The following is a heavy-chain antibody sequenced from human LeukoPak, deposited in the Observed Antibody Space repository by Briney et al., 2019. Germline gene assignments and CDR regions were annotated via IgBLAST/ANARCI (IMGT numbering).Heavy chain of an antibody. CDR2: IYYSGAT. J-gene: IGHJ4*02. CDR1: GGSISNYY. D-gene: IGHD3-10*01. Sequence: PSETLSLTCTVSGGSISNYYWSWIRQPPGKGLEWIGHIYYSGATKYNPSLKSRITISVDTSKNQFSLMLSPVTAADTAVYYCARFGITVVRGGKYYFDYWGQGTLVTVPS. V-gene: IGHV4-59*08. CDR3: ARFGITVVRGGKYYFDY.